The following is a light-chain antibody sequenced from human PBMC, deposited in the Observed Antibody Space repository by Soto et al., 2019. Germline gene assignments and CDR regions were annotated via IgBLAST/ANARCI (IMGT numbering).Light chain of an antibody. CDR2: EVN. J-gene: IGLJ2*01. Sequence: QSALTQPPSASGSPGQSVTISCTGTSSDVGGYNFVSWYQQHPGKAPKLMIYEVNKRPSGVPDRFSGSKSGSTASLTVSGLQAEDEADYYCSSSAGSTNFVVFGGGTKLTVL. CDR3: SSSAGSTNFVV. V-gene: IGLV2-8*01. CDR1: SSDVGGYNF.